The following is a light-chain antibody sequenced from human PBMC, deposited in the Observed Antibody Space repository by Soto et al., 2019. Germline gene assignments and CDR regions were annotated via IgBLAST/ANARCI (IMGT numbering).Light chain of an antibody. CDR3: QQYNSYVYS. J-gene: IGKJ2*03. CDR1: QSVNIY. CDR2: GAS. V-gene: IGKV3D-15*01. Sequence: EIVMTQSPATLSVSPGERATLSCRASQSVNIYLAWYQQKPGQAPRLLIFGASSRATGIPARFSASGSGTEFNLTISSLQSEDFAVYFCQQYNSYVYSFGRGTKLES.